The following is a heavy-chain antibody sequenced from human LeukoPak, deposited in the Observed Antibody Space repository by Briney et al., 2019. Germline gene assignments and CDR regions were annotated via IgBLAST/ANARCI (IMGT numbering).Heavy chain of an antibody. CDR1: GGSISSGGYS. CDR2: IYHSGST. CDR3: ARGHYYSGMDV. V-gene: IGHV4-30-2*01. J-gene: IGHJ6*02. Sequence: PSQTLSLTCTISGGSISSGGYSWSWIRQPPGKGLEWIGYIYHSGSTHYNPSLKSRVTISVERSKNQFSLKLTSVTAADTAVYYRARGHYYSGMDVWGQGTTVTVSS.